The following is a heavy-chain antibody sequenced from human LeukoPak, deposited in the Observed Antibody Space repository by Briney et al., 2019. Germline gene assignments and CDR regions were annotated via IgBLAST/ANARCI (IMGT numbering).Heavy chain of an antibody. CDR1: GGSFSGYY. Sequence: SETLSLTCAVYGGSFSGYYWSWIRQPPGKGLEWIGEINHSGSTNYNPSLKSRVTISVDTSKNQFSLKLSSATAADTAVYYCARGQNSEVDYWGQGTLVTVSS. CDR2: INHSGST. CDR3: ARGQNSEVDY. J-gene: IGHJ4*02. V-gene: IGHV4-34*01. D-gene: IGHD4-23*01.